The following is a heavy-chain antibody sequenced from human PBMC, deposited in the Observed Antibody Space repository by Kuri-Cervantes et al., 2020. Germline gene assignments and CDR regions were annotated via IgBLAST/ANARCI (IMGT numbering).Heavy chain of an antibody. D-gene: IGHD4-17*01. J-gene: IGHJ6*02. Sequence: SVKVSCKASGGTFSSYAISWVRQAPGQGLEWMGGIIPIFGTANYAQKFQGRVTITADESTSTAYMELSSLRSEDTAVYYCARDQGTVTEQNQDYGDWYYYYYGMDVWGQGTTVTVSS. CDR3: ARDQGTVTEQNQDYGDWYYYYYGMDV. CDR1: GGTFSSYA. V-gene: IGHV1-69*13. CDR2: IIPIFGTA.